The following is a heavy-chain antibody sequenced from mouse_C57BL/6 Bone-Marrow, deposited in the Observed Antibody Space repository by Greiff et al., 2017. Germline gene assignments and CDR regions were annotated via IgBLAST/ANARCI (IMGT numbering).Heavy chain of an antibody. Sequence: VQLQQSGAELVRPGASVTLSCKASGYTFTDYEMHWVKQTPVHGLEWIGAIDPETGGTAYNQKFKGKAILTADKSSSTAYMELRSLTSEDSAVYYCTRIGLLLHDYWGQGTTLTVSS. D-gene: IGHD1-1*01. CDR1: GYTFTDYE. CDR3: TRIGLLLHDY. V-gene: IGHV1-15*01. J-gene: IGHJ2*01. CDR2: IDPETGGT.